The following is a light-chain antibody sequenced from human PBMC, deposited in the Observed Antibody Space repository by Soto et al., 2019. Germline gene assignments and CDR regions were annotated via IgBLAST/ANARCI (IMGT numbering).Light chain of an antibody. CDR3: QQYNNWPRT. CDR1: QRVSSNY. Sequence: EIVLTQSPGTLSLSPGERATLSCRASQRVSSNYLAWYRQTPGQAPRLLIYGASSRATGIPDRFSGSGSGTDFTLTISRLEPEDFAVYYCQQYNNWPRTFGQGTKVEIK. J-gene: IGKJ1*01. V-gene: IGKV3-20*01. CDR2: GAS.